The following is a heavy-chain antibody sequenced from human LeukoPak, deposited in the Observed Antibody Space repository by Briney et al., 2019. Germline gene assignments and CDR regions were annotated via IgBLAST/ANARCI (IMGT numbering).Heavy chain of an antibody. V-gene: IGHV4-39*01. CDR3: ARDVSNP. J-gene: IGHJ3*01. Sequence: XGTLSLTCTVSGGSISSSSHYWGWIRQPPGKGLEWIGSIYYSGSTYYNPSLKSRITISVDTSKNQFSLKLSSVTAADTAVYYCARDVSNPWGQGTMVTVSS. CDR1: GGSISSSSHY. CDR2: IYYSGST.